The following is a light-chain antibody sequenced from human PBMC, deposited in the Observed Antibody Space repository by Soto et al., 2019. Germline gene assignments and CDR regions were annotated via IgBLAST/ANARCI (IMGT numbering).Light chain of an antibody. J-gene: IGKJ1*01. CDR2: DAS. CDR1: QSISSW. V-gene: IGKV1-5*01. Sequence: GDRVTITCRASQSISSWLAWYQQKQGKAPKFLIYDASNLESGVPSRFSGSGSGTEFTLTISSMQPDDFATYYCQQYSSYWTLGQGTKVDIK. CDR3: QQYSSYWT.